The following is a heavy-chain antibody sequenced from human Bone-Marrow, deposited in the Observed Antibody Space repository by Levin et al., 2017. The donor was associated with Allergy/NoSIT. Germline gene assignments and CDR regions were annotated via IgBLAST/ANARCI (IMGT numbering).Heavy chain of an antibody. CDR3: AREVNYYDTSGYVSWFDP. Sequence: ASVKVSCKTSGYRFSSYSITWVRQAPGQGLEYMGWINGHSGETNYVQKFQGRVTMSTDTATNTAYMELKSLRSDDTAIYYCAREVNYYDTSGYVSWFDPWGQGTRVTVSA. CDR1: GYRFSSYS. J-gene: IGHJ5*02. D-gene: IGHD3-22*01. V-gene: IGHV1-18*04. CDR2: INGHSGET.